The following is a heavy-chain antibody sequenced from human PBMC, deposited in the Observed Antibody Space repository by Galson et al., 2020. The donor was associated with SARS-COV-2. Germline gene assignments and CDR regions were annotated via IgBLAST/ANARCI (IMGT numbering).Heavy chain of an antibody. J-gene: IGHJ4*02. Sequence: ASVKVSCKPSGYTFTGYYLHWVRQAPGQGLEWMGRINPNSGGTNYAEKFQGRVAMTRDTSTGTAYMELTRLTSDDTAVYFCARGTVVRGGMAYHFEYWGQGTLVTVSS. CDR2: INPNSGGT. CDR3: ARGTVVRGGMAYHFEY. D-gene: IGHD3-10*01. V-gene: IGHV1-2*06. CDR1: GYTFTGYY.